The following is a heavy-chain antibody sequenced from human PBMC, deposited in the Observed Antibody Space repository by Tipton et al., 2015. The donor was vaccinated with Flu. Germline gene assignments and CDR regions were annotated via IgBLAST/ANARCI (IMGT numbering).Heavy chain of an antibody. V-gene: IGHV3-9*01. CDR3: ARDRSPSASMGFYFYAGGDV. D-gene: IGHD2/OR15-2a*01. J-gene: IGHJ6*02. CDR2: INWVSSAR. CDR1: GFTFGDYT. Sequence: SLRLSCAASGFTFGDYTMHWVRQAPGQGLEWVSRINWVSSARDYAVSVRGRFTISRDNAKNSLYLQMNSLTPEDTALYYCARDRSPSASMGFYFYAGGDVWGQGPAVSVPS.